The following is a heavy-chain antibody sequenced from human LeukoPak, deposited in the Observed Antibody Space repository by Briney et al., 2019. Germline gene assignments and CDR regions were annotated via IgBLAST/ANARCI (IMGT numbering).Heavy chain of an antibody. V-gene: IGHV3-23*01. CDR1: GFTFSNYA. Sequence: QPGGSLRLSCAASGFTFSNYAMSWVRQAPGKGLEWVSSIGGSVDRTYYADSVKGRFTISRENSKNTLYLQMNALRAEDTAVYYCAKGRADDFWSGYLPDYWGQGTLVTVSS. CDR3: AKGRADDFWSGYLPDY. CDR2: IGGSVDRT. J-gene: IGHJ4*02. D-gene: IGHD3-3*01.